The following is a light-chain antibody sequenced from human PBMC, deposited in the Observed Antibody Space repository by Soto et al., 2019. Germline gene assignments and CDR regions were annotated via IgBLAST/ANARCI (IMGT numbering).Light chain of an antibody. V-gene: IGLV1-40*01. J-gene: IGLJ1*01. CDR3: QSFDSSRFYV. CDR2: GNS. CDR1: SSNIGTGYD. Sequence: QSVLTQPPSVSGAPGQRVTISCTGSSSNIGTGYDVHWYQQLPGTAPKLLIYGNSNRPSGVPDRFSGSKSGTSASLAITGLQAEDEAAYYCQSFDSSRFYVFGTGTKLTVL.